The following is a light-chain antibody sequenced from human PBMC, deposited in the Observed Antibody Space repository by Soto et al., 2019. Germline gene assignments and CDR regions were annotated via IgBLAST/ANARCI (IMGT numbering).Light chain of an antibody. CDR2: GAS. Sequence: EIVMTQSPATLSVCPGERATLSCRASQSVSSNLAWYQQKPGQAPRLLIYGASTRATGIPARFSGSGSGTEFTLTISSLQSEDFAVYYCQQYNNWPPGRTFGQGTKVEIK. CDR1: QSVSSN. CDR3: QQYNNWPPGRT. J-gene: IGKJ1*01. V-gene: IGKV3-15*01.